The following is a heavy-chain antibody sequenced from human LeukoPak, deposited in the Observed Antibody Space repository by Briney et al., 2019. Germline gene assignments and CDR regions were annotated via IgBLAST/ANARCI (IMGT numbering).Heavy chain of an antibody. CDR3: ERDTRNYYGSGSYFVYYYYMDV. CDR2: ISAYNGNT. Sequence: GASVNVSCKASGYTFTSYGISWVRQAPGQGLEWMGWISAYNGNTNYAQKLQGRVTMNTDISTSTAYMELRSRRSDDSAVYYCERDTRNYYGSGSYFVYYYYMDVWGKGTTVTVSS. V-gene: IGHV1-18*01. J-gene: IGHJ6*03. CDR1: GYTFTSYG. D-gene: IGHD3-10*01.